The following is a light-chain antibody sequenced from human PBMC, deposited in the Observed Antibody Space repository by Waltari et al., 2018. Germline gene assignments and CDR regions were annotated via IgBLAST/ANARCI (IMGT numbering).Light chain of an antibody. CDR2: RVS. CDR1: QSLLHSNGNTY. V-gene: IGKV2-29*02. Sequence: DIVMTETPLSLRVTPGEPASISCRSSQSLLHSNGNTYLYWYLQKPGQPPRLLSYRVSNRCSGGPDRFSGSGSGTDFRLNISRVEAEDVGVYYCMQALQTPLTFGGGTKVEIK. CDR3: MQALQTPLT. J-gene: IGKJ4*01.